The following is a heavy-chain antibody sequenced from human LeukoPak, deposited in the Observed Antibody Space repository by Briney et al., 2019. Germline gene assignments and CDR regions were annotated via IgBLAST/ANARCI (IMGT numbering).Heavy chain of an antibody. CDR2: IKSKTDGRTT. CDR1: GFTFRNAW. D-gene: IGHD3-22*01. Sequence: PGGPLRLSCAASGFTFRNAWMSWVRQAPGKGREWGGRIKSKTDGRTTDSAAPVKGSFTISSDDSKNTLYLQMNSLKTEDTAVYYCTTEITGYYDSSGYYLERAFDIWGQGTMVTVSS. V-gene: IGHV3-15*01. CDR3: TTEITGYYDSSGYYLERAFDI. J-gene: IGHJ3*02.